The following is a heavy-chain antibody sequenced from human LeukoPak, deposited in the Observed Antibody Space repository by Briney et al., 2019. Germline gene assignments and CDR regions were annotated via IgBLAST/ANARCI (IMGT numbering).Heavy chain of an antibody. D-gene: IGHD6-19*01. CDR2: ITSSSGYI. J-gene: IGHJ4*02. CDR1: GFTFSSFS. Sequence: GGSLRLSCAASGFTFSSFSMNWVRQAPGKGLEWVSYITSSSGYIYYADSLKGRFTISRDNAKNSLYLQMSSLRAEDTAVYYCARGVGSGSCFDYWGQGTLVTVSS. V-gene: IGHV3-21*01. CDR3: ARGVGSGSCFDY.